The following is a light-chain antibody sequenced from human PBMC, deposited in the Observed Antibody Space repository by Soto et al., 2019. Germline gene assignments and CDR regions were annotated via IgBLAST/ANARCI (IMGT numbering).Light chain of an antibody. J-gene: IGLJ1*01. V-gene: IGLV2-14*01. Sequence: QSVLTQPASVSGSPGQSITISCTGASSDVGAYNYVSWYQQHPGKAPKLMIYEVSNRPSGVSNRFSGSKSGNTASLTISGLQAEDEADYYCSSYTSNSTLVFGTGTKVTV. CDR1: SSDVGAYNY. CDR2: EVS. CDR3: SSYTSNSTLV.